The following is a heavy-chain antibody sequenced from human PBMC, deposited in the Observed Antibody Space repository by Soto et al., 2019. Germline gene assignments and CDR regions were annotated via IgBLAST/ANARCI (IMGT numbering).Heavy chain of an antibody. CDR2: IYYSGST. J-gene: IGHJ6*02. CDR1: GSSISSGGYY. CDR3: ARETRGYCSGGSCYYYYGMDV. Sequence: SETLSLTCTVSGSSISSGGYYWSWIRQHPGKGLEWIGYIYYSGSTYYNPSLKSRVTISVDTSKNQFSLKLSSVTAADTAVYYWARETRGYCSGGSCYYYYGMDVWGQGTTVTVSS. V-gene: IGHV4-31*03. D-gene: IGHD2-15*01.